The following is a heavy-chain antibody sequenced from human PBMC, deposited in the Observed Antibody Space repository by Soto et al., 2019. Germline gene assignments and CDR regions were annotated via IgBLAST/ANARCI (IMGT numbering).Heavy chain of an antibody. Sequence: QVLLVQSGAEVKTPGASVKVSCKTSGYTFTSYIIHWVRQAPGRGLEWVGLINPSGGGTNYAQNFQGSVTVTRDTSTTTVYMDLKSLTYEDTAVYYCGRVSTRDFWSGYSPVDFWGKGTLVSVS. V-gene: IGHV1-46*01. J-gene: IGHJ3*01. CDR2: INPSGGGT. CDR3: GRVSTRDFWSGYSPVDF. CDR1: GYTFTSYI. D-gene: IGHD3-3*01.